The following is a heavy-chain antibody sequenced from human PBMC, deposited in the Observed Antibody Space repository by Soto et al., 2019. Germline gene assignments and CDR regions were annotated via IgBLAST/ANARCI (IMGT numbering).Heavy chain of an antibody. J-gene: IGHJ4*02. CDR1: GFTFSSYS. Sequence: EVQLVESGGGLVKPGGSLRLSCAASGFTFSSYSMNWVRQAPGKGLEWVSSISSSSSYIYYADSVKGRFTISRDNAKNSLSLQMNSLRAEDTAVYYCAKLLGFGELLSDFDYWGQGTLVTVSS. D-gene: IGHD3-10*01. CDR3: AKLLGFGELLSDFDY. CDR2: ISSSSSYI. V-gene: IGHV3-21*01.